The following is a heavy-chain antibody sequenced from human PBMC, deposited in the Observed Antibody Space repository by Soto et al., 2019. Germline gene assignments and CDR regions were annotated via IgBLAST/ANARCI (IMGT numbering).Heavy chain of an antibody. CDR1: GFTFSSYW. D-gene: IGHD6-19*01. V-gene: IGHV3-74*01. CDR3: ARGYSSSGWFYYFDY. CDR2: INSDGSST. Sequence: GSLRLSCAASGFTFSSYWMHWVRQAPGKGLVWVSRINSDGSSTSYADSVKGRFTISRDNAKNTLYLQMNSLRAEDTAVYYCARGYSSSGWFYYFDYWGQGTLVTVSS. J-gene: IGHJ4*02.